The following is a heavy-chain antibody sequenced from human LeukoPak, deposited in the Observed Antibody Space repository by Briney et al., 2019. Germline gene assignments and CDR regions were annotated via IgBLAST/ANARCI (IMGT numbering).Heavy chain of an antibody. CDR2: INHSGST. CDR1: GGSFSGYY. J-gene: IGHJ4*02. Sequence: SETLSLTCAVYGGSFSGYYWSWIRQPPGKGLEWIGEINHSGSTNYNSSLKSRVTISVNTSKNQFSLKLTSVTAADTAVFYCARGRGSYYPDWGQGTLVTVSS. D-gene: IGHD1-26*01. CDR3: ARGRGSYYPD. V-gene: IGHV4-34*01.